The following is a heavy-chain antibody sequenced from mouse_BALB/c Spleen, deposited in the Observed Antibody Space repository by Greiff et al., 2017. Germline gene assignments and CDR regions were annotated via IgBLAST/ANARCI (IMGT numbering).Heavy chain of an antibody. V-gene: IGHV1-69*02. J-gene: IGHJ3*01. CDR3: ARGYYGSSYWFAY. Sequence: QVQLQQPGAELVKPGAPVKLSCKASGYTFTSYWMNWVKQRPGRGLEWIGRIDPSDSETHYNQKFKDKATLTVDKSSSTAYIQLSSLTSEDSAVYYCARGYYGSSYWFAYWGQGTLVTVSA. CDR2: IDPSDSET. CDR1: GYTFTSYW. D-gene: IGHD1-1*01.